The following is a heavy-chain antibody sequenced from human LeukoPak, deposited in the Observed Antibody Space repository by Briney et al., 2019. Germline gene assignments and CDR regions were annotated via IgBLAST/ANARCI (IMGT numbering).Heavy chain of an antibody. CDR1: GFTFSSYG. V-gene: IGHV3-30*18. D-gene: IGHD2-2*01. CDR3: AKGGKVPAAISASWYSFSSSEFDY. CDR2: ISYDGSNK. Sequence: GGALTLSCAASGFTFSSYGMHWVRQAPGKGLEWVAVISYDGSNKYYADSVKGRFTISRDNSKNTLYLEMESLRAEDPAVYDCAKGGKVPAAISASWYSFSSSEFDYWGQGPLVTVSS. J-gene: IGHJ4*02.